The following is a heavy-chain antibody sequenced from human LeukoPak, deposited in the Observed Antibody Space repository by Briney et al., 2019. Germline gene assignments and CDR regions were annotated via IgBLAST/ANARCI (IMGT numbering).Heavy chain of an antibody. J-gene: IGHJ4*02. V-gene: IGHV4-39*07. CDR2: FYGSGSA. CDR3: VRDVSQRRHFDY. CDR1: GGSISSSSYY. D-gene: IGHD1-1*01. Sequence: PSETLSLTCTVSGGSISSSSYYWGWIRQPPGKGLEWIGYFYGSGSASYNPSLKSRVTISVDRSNNQFSLKMSSVTAADTVVYYCVRDVSQRRHFDYWGQGTLVTVSS.